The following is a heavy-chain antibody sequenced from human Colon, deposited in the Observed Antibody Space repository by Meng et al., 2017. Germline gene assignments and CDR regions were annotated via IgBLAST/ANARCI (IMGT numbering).Heavy chain of an antibody. CDR1: GDSGSSGNHY. V-gene: IGHV4-61*01. CDR2: VDYSGST. Sequence: QGQRQESGPGLLRLSETLSRTCTVSGDSGSSGNHYWSWIRQPPGKGLEYIAYVDYSGSTHYNPSLKSRVTMSVDTSKKQLSLKLSSVTAADTAVYYCAGGPWEFDYWGQGTLVTVSS. J-gene: IGHJ4*02. CDR3: AGGPWEFDY. D-gene: IGHD1-26*01.